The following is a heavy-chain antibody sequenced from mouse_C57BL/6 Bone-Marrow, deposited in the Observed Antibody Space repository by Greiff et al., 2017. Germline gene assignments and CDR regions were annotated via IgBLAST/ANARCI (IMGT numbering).Heavy chain of an antibody. CDR1: GYTFTDYN. CDR3: ANYYVSPFDY. CDR2: INPNNGGT. Sequence: VQLQQPGAELVKPGASVKMSCKASGYTFTDYNMNWVKQSHGKSLEWIGYINPNNGGTSYNQKFKGKATLTVNKSSSTAYMELRSLTSEDSAVYYCANYYVSPFDYWGQGTTLTVSS. D-gene: IGHD1-1*01. V-gene: IGHV1-22*01. J-gene: IGHJ2*01.